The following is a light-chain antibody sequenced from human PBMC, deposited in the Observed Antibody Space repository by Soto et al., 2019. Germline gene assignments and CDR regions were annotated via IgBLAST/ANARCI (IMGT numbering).Light chain of an antibody. Sequence: QSALTQPASVSGSPGQSITISCTGTSSDFGSYNLVSWYQLYPCRAPKLIIYEATKRPSGVSNRFSGSKSGNSASLTISGLQTEDEADYYCCSYAGTTTFYVFGTGTKLTVL. CDR2: EAT. CDR1: SSDFGSYNL. CDR3: CSYAGTTTFYV. V-gene: IGLV2-23*01. J-gene: IGLJ1*01.